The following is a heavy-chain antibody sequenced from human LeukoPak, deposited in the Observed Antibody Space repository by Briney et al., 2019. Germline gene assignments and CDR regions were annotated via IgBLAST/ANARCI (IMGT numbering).Heavy chain of an antibody. CDR3: ARAEPRGYSHGYEVDSLDI. V-gene: IGHV1-18*01. CDR1: GYTFTDYG. D-gene: IGHD5-18*01. CDR2: ISVYSGHT. J-gene: IGHJ3*02. Sequence: ASVKVSCKASGYTFTDYGINWVRQAPGRGLGWMGWISVYSGHTDYPQKLQGRVSMTTDTSTSTAYMELRRLKSDDTAVYYCARAEPRGYSHGYEVDSLDIWGQGTMVTVSS.